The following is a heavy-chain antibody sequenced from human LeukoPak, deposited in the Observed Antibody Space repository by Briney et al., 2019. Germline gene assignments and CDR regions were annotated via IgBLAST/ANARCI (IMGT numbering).Heavy chain of an antibody. CDR2: IYYSGST. CDR3: ARAYSPSV. D-gene: IGHD5-18*01. V-gene: IGHV4-39*07. Sequence: SETLSLTCTVSGGSISSHYYWIWIRQPPGKGLEWIGSIYYSGSTYYNPSLKSRVTISVDTSKNQFSLKLTSVTAADTAVYYCARAYSPSVWGQGTLVTVSS. CDR1: GGSISSHYY. J-gene: IGHJ4*02.